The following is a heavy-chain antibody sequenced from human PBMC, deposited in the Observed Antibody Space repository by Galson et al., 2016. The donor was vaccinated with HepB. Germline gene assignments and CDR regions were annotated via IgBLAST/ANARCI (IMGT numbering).Heavy chain of an antibody. Sequence: ETLSLTCSVSGGSISSVRFYWGWIRQPPGKGLEWIGSLYQSGNTYYNPSLKSRVSISEDTSKNQFSLRLTSVTASATAIYYSASQPNMCTTTCYVDFWGPGTLVTVSS. CDR2: LYQSGNT. D-gene: IGHD2-8*01. CDR1: GGSISSVRFY. V-gene: IGHV4-39*01. J-gene: IGHJ4*02. CDR3: ASQPNMCTTTCYVDF.